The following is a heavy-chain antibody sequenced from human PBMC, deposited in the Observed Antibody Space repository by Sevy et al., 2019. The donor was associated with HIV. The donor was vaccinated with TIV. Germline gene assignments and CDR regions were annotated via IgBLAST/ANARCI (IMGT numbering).Heavy chain of an antibody. Sequence: ASVKVSCKASGGTFSNYALSWVRQAPGQGLEWMGGIIPIFGTTNFAQRFQGRVTITADESTSTAYMELSSLRSADTAVYYCARTPLVRIPGATDLYFDNWGQGTLVTVS. CDR3: ARTPLVRIPGATDLYFDN. CDR1: GGTFSNYA. CDR2: IIPIFGTT. V-gene: IGHV1-69*13. J-gene: IGHJ4*02. D-gene: IGHD2-2*01.